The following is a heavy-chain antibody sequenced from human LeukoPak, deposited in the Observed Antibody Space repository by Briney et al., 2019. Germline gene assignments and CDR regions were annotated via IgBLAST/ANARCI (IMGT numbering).Heavy chain of an antibody. CDR3: AKSRDYDYGMDV. CDR1: GFTFSSYA. CDR2: ISGSGGST. J-gene: IGHJ6*02. V-gene: IGHV3-23*01. Sequence: GGSLRLSCAVSGFTFSSYAMSWVRQAPGKGLEWVSAISGSGGSTYYADSVKSRFTISRDNSKNTLYLQMNSLRAEDTAVYYCAKSRDYDYGMDVWGQGTTVTVSS.